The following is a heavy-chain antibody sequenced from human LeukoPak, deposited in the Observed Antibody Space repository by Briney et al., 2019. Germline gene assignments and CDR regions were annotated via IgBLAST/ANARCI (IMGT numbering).Heavy chain of an antibody. Sequence: GGSLRLSCAASGFTFSNAWMSWVRQAPGKGLEWVGRIKSKTDGGTTDYAVPVKGRFTISRDDSKNTLYLQMNSLKTEDTAVYYCTTRLLITFGGVIASTFDYWGQGTLVTVSS. D-gene: IGHD3-16*02. V-gene: IGHV3-15*01. CDR2: IKSKTDGGTT. J-gene: IGHJ4*02. CDR1: GFTFSNAW. CDR3: TTRLLITFGGVIASTFDY.